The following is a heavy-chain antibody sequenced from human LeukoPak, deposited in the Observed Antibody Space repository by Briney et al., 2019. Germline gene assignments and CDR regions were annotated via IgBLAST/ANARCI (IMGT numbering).Heavy chain of an antibody. J-gene: IGHJ6*03. Sequence: SETLSLTCTVSGGSISSYYWSWFRQPPGKGLEWIGYIYYSGSTNYNPSLKSRVTISVDTSKNQFSLKLSSVTAADTAVYYCARVPYYYDSSGGGNYYYYYMDVWGKGTTVTVSS. V-gene: IGHV4-59*01. D-gene: IGHD3-22*01. CDR1: GGSISSYY. CDR3: ARVPYYYDSSGGGNYYYYYMDV. CDR2: IYYSGST.